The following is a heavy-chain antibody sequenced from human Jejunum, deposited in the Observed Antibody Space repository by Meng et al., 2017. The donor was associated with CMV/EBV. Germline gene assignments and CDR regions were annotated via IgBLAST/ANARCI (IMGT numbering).Heavy chain of an antibody. V-gene: IGHV4-31*02. D-gene: IGHD3-16*01. CDR1: AGSATTVYEY. CDR2: IYHSGPT. J-gene: IGHJ4*02. Sequence: VTAGSATTVYEYGTCSGHHPGRGLGGFGYIYHSGPTSHNPSLKMRVAISVDTSKNQFSLNLNSVTAGAAAMYFCARGWGGVTGFDYWGQGSLVTVSS. CDR3: ARGWGGVTGFDY.